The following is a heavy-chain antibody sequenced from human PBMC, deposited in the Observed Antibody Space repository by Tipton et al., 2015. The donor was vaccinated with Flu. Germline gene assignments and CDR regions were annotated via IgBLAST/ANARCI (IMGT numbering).Heavy chain of an antibody. D-gene: IGHD3-10*01. Sequence: FLRLSCAASGFTFSSYGMHWVRQAPGKGLEWVAVISYDGSNKYYADSVKGRFTISRDNSKNTLYLQMNSLRAEDTAVYYCAKGYGSGSLGMDVWGQGTTVTVSS. CDR2: ISYDGSNK. CDR1: GFTFSSYG. J-gene: IGHJ6*02. CDR3: AKGYGSGSLGMDV. V-gene: IGHV3-30*18.